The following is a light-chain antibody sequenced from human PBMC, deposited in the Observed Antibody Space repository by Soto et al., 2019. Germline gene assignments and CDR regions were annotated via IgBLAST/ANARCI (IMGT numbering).Light chain of an antibody. CDR1: SSDVGSNS. CDR3: AAWDDSLNGMV. Sequence: QSVLTQPPSASGTPGQRVTISCSGSSSDVGSNSVNWYQQLPGTAPKLLMYSSNQRPSGFPDRFSGSKSGTSASLAISGLQSEDEADYYCAAWDDSLNGMVFGGGTKLTVL. CDR2: SSN. J-gene: IGLJ2*01. V-gene: IGLV1-44*01.